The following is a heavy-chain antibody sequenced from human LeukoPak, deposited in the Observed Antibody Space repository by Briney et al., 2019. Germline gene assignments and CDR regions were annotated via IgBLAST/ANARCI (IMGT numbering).Heavy chain of an antibody. Sequence: GGSLRLSCAASGFTFSSYWMHWVRQAPGKGLVWVSRINSDGSSTSYADSVKGRFTISRDNAKNSLYLQMNSLRAEDTALYYCTKGPSGIAVAGSPKYFQHWGQGTLVTVSS. CDR1: GFTFSSYW. CDR3: TKGPSGIAVAGSPKYFQH. V-gene: IGHV3-74*01. J-gene: IGHJ1*01. CDR2: INSDGSST. D-gene: IGHD6-19*01.